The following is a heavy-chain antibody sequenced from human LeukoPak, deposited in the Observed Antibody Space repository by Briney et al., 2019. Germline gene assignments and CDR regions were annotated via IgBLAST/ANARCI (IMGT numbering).Heavy chain of an antibody. CDR2: INPNSGGT. D-gene: IGHD3-3*01. CDR3: ARTHHIKNYDFWSGYYFDY. CDR1: GYTFTGYY. Sequence: ASVKVSCKASGYTFTGYYMHWVRQAPGQGLEWMGWINPNSGGTNYAQKFQGRVTMTRDTSISTAYMELSSLRSEDTAVYYCARTHHIKNYDFWSGYYFDYWGQGTLVTVSS. J-gene: IGHJ4*02. V-gene: IGHV1-2*02.